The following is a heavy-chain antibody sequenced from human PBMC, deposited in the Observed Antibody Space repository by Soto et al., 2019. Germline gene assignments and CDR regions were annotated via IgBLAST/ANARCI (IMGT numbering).Heavy chain of an antibody. CDR3: ARVKRSVALYYYYGMDV. CDR1: GYTFARYF. Sequence: GASVKVSWKASGYTFARYFMHWVGQAPGQRVEGVGIINPSGGSTSYAQKFQGRVTMTRDTSTSTVYMELSSLRSEDTAVYYCARVKRSVALYYYYGMDVWGQGTTVTVSS. J-gene: IGHJ6*02. D-gene: IGHD6-19*01. CDR2: INPSGGST. V-gene: IGHV1-46*01.